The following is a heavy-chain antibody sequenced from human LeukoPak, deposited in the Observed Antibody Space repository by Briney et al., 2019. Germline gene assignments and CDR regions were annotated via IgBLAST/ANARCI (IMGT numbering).Heavy chain of an antibody. J-gene: IGHJ4*02. CDR1: GFTFSSYE. D-gene: IGHD5-12*01. Sequence: PGGSLRLSCAASGFTFSSYEMNWVRQAPGRGLEWVSYISSSGSTIYYPDSVKGRFTISRDNSKNTLYLQMNSLRAEDTAVYYCAKARSGYDFDYWGQGTLVTVSS. CDR2: ISSSGSTI. V-gene: IGHV3-48*03. CDR3: AKARSGYDFDY.